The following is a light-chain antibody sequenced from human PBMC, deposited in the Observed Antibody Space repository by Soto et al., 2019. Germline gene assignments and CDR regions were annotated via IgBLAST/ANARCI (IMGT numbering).Light chain of an antibody. Sequence: QSVLTQPASVSGSPGQSISISCTGTSRDVGGYNFVSWYQQHLGKAPKLMIYEVSNRPSGVSNRFSGSKSGNTASVTISGLQAEDEADYYCSSYTSTNTQVFGTGTKATVL. CDR3: SSYTSTNTQV. V-gene: IGLV2-14*01. CDR1: SRDVGGYNF. J-gene: IGLJ1*01. CDR2: EVS.